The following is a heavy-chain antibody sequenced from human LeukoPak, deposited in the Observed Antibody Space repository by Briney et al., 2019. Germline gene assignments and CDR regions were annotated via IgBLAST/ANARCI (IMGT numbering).Heavy chain of an antibody. Sequence: GGPLRLSCAASGLTGSHNYVSWVRQAPGKGLEWVSAIHTSGDTCYADSVKGRFTISRDTSKNTLYLQINSLRVEDTAVYYCIVFGDSNHWGQGTLVTVSS. J-gene: IGHJ5*02. CDR2: IHTSGDT. CDR1: GLTGSHNY. V-gene: IGHV3-53*01. CDR3: IVFGDSNH. D-gene: IGHD4-17*01.